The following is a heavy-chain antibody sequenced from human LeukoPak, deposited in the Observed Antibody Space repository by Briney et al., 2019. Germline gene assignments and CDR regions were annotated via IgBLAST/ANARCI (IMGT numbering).Heavy chain of an antibody. Sequence: GRSLRLSCAASGFTFSSYAMSWVRQAPAKGLEWGPDISGRGGNTYYADSAKGRFTISRDSSKNTLYLQMNSLRAEDTAVYYCAKLYYYDRHDAFDSWGQGTKVTVSS. CDR3: AKLYYYDRHDAFDS. CDR2: ISGRGGNT. D-gene: IGHD3-22*01. CDR1: GFTFSSYA. V-gene: IGHV3-23*01. J-gene: IGHJ3*02.